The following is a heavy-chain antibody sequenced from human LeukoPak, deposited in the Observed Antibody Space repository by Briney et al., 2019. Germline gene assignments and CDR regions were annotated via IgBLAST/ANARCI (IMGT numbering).Heavy chain of an antibody. V-gene: IGHV3-23*01. CDR2: ISGSGSST. CDR3: AYSSGYYD. Sequence: GGSLRLSCAASGFTFSSFAMNWVRQAPGKGLEWVSAISGSGSSTYYPDSVKGRFTISRDNSKNTLYLQMNSLRAEDTAVYYCAYSSGYYDWGQGTLVTVSS. D-gene: IGHD3-22*01. J-gene: IGHJ4*02. CDR1: GFTFSSFA.